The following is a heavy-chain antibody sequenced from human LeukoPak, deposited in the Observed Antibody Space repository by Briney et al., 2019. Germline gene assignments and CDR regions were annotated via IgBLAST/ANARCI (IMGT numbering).Heavy chain of an antibody. V-gene: IGHV4-61*01. Sequence: SETLSLTCTVSGGSFSSGSYYWSWIRQPPGKGLEWIGYIYYSGSTNYNPSLKSRVTISVDTSKNQFSLKLSSVTAADTAVYYCAVGATSYYGMDVWSQGTTVTVSS. CDR1: GGSFSSGSYY. J-gene: IGHJ6*02. D-gene: IGHD1-26*01. CDR3: AVGATSYYGMDV. CDR2: IYYSGST.